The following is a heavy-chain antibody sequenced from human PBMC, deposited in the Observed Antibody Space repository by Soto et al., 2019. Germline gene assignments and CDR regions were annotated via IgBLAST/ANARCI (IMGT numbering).Heavy chain of an antibody. V-gene: IGHV3-30*18. CDR1: GFTFSSYG. Sequence: GGSLRLSCAASGFTFSSYGMHWVRQAPGKGLEWVAVISYDGSNKYYADSVKGRFTISRDNSKNTLYLQMNSLRAEDTAVYYCAKDSSWRTPYYFDYWGQGTLVTVSS. J-gene: IGHJ4*02. D-gene: IGHD6-13*01. CDR3: AKDSSWRTPYYFDY. CDR2: ISYDGSNK.